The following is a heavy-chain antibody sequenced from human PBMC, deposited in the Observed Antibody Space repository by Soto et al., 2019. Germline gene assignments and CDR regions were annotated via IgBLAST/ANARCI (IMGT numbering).Heavy chain of an antibody. CDR3: ARDNLYYDFWSGSIRGYYFDY. J-gene: IGHJ4*02. Sequence: PRWSLRLSCAASGFTCSSYWMSWFRQAPGKGLEWVANIKQDGSEKYYVDSVKGRFTISRDNAKNSLYLQMNSLRAEDTAVYYCARDNLYYDFWSGSIRGYYFDYWGQGTLVTVSS. CDR2: IKQDGSEK. D-gene: IGHD3-3*01. CDR1: GFTCSSYW. V-gene: IGHV3-7*01.